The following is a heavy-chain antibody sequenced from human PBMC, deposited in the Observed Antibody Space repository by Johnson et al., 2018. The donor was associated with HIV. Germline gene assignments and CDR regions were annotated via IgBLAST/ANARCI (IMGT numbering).Heavy chain of an antibody. CDR3: VREGKNNGYNFDAFDI. V-gene: IGHV3-74*01. J-gene: IGHJ3*02. CDR1: GFTFSNYW. D-gene: IGHD5-24*01. CDR2: INSDGRST. Sequence: VQLVESGGGVVQPGRSLRLSCAASGFTFSNYWMHWVRQAPGKGLVWVSRINSDGRSTYCADSVQGRFTISRDNVNKPLNLQMNSRRAEDTAVYYCVREGKNNGYNFDAFDIWGQGTLVTVSS.